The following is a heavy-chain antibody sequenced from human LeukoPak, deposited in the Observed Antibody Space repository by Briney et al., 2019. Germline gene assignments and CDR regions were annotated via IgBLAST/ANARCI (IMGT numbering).Heavy chain of an antibody. CDR1: GFTFSSYG. Sequence: GGSLRLPCAASGFTFSSYGIHWVRQAPGKGLEWVALISYDGNNKYYADSVKGRFTISRDNSKNTLYLQMNSLRAEDTAVYYCAKRRGLELLYYYYMDVWGKGTTVTVSS. V-gene: IGHV3-30*18. D-gene: IGHD1-7*01. CDR2: ISYDGNNK. J-gene: IGHJ6*03. CDR3: AKRRGLELLYYYYMDV.